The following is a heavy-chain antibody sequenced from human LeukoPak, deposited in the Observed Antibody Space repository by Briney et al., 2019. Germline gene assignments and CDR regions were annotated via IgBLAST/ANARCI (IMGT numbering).Heavy chain of an antibody. CDR1: GGXISSYY. V-gene: IGHV4-59*08. J-gene: IGHJ4*02. D-gene: IGHD3-10*01. Sequence: PSETLSLTCTVSGGXISSYYWSWIRQSPGKGLEWLGYIYYNGNTGYNPSLKSRVTISVDTSKNQFSLKLSSVTAADTAVFYCVRYVVYGSGIYYFDYWGQGTLVTVSS. CDR3: VRYVVYGSGIYYFDY. CDR2: IYYNGNT.